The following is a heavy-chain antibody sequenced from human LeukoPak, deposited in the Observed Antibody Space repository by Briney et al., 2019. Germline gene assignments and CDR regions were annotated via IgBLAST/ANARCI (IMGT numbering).Heavy chain of an antibody. V-gene: IGHV4-59*01. Sequence: SETLSLTCTVSGGSISSYYWTWIRQPPGKGLEWFVNISYSGTPNYDHSLKSRVTISRATSKNQFSLKLNSVTAADTAVYYWARGSRGWTDGAFDIWGQGTMVTVSS. CDR1: GGSISSYY. D-gene: IGHD6-19*01. J-gene: IGHJ3*02. CDR2: ISYSGTP. CDR3: ARGSRGWTDGAFDI.